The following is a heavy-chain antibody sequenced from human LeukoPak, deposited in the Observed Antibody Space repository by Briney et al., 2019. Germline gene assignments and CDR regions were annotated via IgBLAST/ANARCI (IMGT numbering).Heavy chain of an antibody. Sequence: SETLSLTCTVSGYSISSGYYWGWIRQPPGKGLEWIGSIYHSGSTYYNPSLKSRVTISVDTSKNQFSLKLSSVTAADTAVYYCACIPADYDILTGYYPDIDYWGQGTLVTVSS. CDR3: ACIPADYDILTGYYPDIDY. CDR1: GYSISSGYY. CDR2: IYHSGST. D-gene: IGHD3-9*01. V-gene: IGHV4-38-2*02. J-gene: IGHJ4*02.